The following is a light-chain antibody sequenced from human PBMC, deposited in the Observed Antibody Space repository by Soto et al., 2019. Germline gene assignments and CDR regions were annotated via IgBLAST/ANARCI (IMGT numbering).Light chain of an antibody. J-gene: IGLJ1*01. CDR3: SSFAGSDTVV. CDR2: EVT. CDR1: SSGIGGTNY. Sequence: QSVLTQPPSASGSPGQSVTISCTGASSGIGGTNYVSWYQQHLGKAPKLMIYEVTKRPSGVPDRFSGSKSGNTASLTVSGLQAEDEGDYYCSSFAGSDTVVFGSGTKVTVL. V-gene: IGLV2-8*01.